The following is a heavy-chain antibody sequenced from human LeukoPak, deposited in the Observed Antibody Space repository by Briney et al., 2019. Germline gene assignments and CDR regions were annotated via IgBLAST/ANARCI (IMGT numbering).Heavy chain of an antibody. V-gene: IGHV4-34*01. J-gene: IGHJ4*02. D-gene: IGHD1-26*01. CDR2: INHSGST. CDR1: GGSFSGYY. Sequence: SETLSLTCAVYGGSFSGYYWSWIRQPPGKGLEWIGEINHSGSTNYNPSLKSRVTISVETSKTQFSLKLSSVTAADTAVYYCVRGQVGDYWGQGTLVTVSS. CDR3: VRGQVGDY.